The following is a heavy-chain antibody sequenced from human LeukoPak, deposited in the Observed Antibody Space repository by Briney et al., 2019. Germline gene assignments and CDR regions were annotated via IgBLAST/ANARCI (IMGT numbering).Heavy chain of an antibody. CDR1: GGSISSSNW. CDR3: ARDWVGYFYYMDV. D-gene: IGHD3-9*01. V-gene: IGHV4-4*02. CDR2: IYHSGST. Sequence: PSGTLSLTCAVSGGSISSSNWWSWIRQPPGKGLEWIGEIYHSGSTNYNPSLKSRVTISVDKSKTQFSLKLSSVTAADTAVYYCARDWVGYFYYMDVWGKGTTVTVSS. J-gene: IGHJ6*03.